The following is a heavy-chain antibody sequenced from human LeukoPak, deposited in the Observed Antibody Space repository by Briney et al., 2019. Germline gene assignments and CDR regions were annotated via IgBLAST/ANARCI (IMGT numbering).Heavy chain of an antibody. Sequence: PGGSLRLSCAVSGFTFRFYAMTWVRQAPGKGLEWVSRISGDGSVPKHADSVKGRFNISRDNSKNTLYLQVNSLRVEDTAIYYCAKAYSSSLYGDAFHIWGQGTMVTVS. CDR2: ISGDGSVP. V-gene: IGHV3-23*01. D-gene: IGHD6-13*01. CDR3: AKAYSSSLYGDAFHI. J-gene: IGHJ3*02. CDR1: GFTFRFYA.